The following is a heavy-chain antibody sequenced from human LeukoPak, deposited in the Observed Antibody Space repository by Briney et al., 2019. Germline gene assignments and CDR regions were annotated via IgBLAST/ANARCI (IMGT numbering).Heavy chain of an antibody. CDR3: ARGRPHGNDY. V-gene: IGHV3-21*01. Sequence: PGGSLTLSCAASGFTFSDYTMNWVRQAPGKGLEWVSSISRSSGYIYYADSVKGRFSISRDNAKNTLYLQMNSLRVEDTAVYYCARGRPHGNDYWGQGTLVTVSS. CDR2: ISRSSGYI. J-gene: IGHJ4*02. D-gene: IGHD4-23*01. CDR1: GFTFSDYT.